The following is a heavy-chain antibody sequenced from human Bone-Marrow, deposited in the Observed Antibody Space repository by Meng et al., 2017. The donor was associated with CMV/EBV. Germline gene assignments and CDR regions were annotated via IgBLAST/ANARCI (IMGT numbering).Heavy chain of an antibody. CDR2: IRYDGSNK. D-gene: IGHD1-1*01. CDR3: ANQKLETPC. Sequence: GESLKISCAASGFTFSSYGMHWVRQAPGKGLEWVAFIRYDGSNKYYADSVKGRFTISRDNSKNTLYLQMNSLRAEDTAVYYCANQKLETPCWGQGTLVPVSS. V-gene: IGHV3-30*02. J-gene: IGHJ4*02. CDR1: GFTFSSYG.